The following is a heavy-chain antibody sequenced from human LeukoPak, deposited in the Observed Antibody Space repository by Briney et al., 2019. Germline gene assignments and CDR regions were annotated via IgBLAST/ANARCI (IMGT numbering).Heavy chain of an antibody. J-gene: IGHJ5*02. CDR1: GGSISSSSYY. CDR2: IYYSGST. CDR3: ARQSMLYFMWFDP. Sequence: SETLSLTCTVSGGSISSSSYYWGWIRQPPGKGLEWIGSIYYSGSTYYNPSLKSRVTISVDTSKNQFSLKLSSVTAADTAVYYRARQSMLYFMWFDPWGQGTLVTVSS. D-gene: IGHD2-8*01. V-gene: IGHV4-39*01.